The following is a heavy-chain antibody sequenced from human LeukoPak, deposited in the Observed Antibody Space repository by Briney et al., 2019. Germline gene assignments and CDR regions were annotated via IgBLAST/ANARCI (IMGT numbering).Heavy chain of an antibody. CDR1: GYSFANYL. CDR3: ARQLDDGDPEDPFDL. CDR2: IYPGDSDT. V-gene: IGHV5-51*01. Sequence: GESLKISCKGSGYSFANYLVGWVRQMPGKGLEWLGIIYPGDSDTRYSPSFQGQVTVSVDKSISTTYLQWNSLKASDTALYYCARQLDDGDPEDPFDLWGQGTMVTVSS. D-gene: IGHD4/OR15-4a*01. J-gene: IGHJ3*01.